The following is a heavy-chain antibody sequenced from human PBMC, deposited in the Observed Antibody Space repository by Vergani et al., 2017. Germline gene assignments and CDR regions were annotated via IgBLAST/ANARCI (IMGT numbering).Heavy chain of an antibody. CDR3: ATPQTVTTGGMEV. CDR2: VDPEDGET. CDR1: GYTFTDHY. D-gene: IGHD4-17*01. V-gene: IGHV1-69-2*01. Sequence: EVQLVQSGAEVKKPGSTMKISCKVSGYTFTDHYMHWVKQATGKGLEWMGLVDPEDGETIYAEKFKGRVTRAADTSTDTAHLELSSLRSEDTAVYYCATPQTVTTGGMEVWGQGTTVIVSS. J-gene: IGHJ6*02.